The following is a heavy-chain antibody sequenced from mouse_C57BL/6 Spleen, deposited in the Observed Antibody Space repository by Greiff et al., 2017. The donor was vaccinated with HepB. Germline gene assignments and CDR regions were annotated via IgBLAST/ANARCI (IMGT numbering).Heavy chain of an antibody. V-gene: IGHV1-19*01. Sequence: VQLQQPGPVLVKPGASVKMSCKASGYTFTDYYMNWVKQSHGKSLEWIGVINPYNGGTSYNQKFKGKATLTVDKSSSTAYMELNSLTSEDSAVYYCARERYGRSWWGQGTTLTVSS. CDR2: INPYNGGT. CDR3: ARERYGRSW. J-gene: IGHJ2*01. D-gene: IGHD1-1*01. CDR1: GYTFTDYY.